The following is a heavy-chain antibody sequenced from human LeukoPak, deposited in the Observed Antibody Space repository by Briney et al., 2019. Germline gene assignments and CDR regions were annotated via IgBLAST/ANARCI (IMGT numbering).Heavy chain of an antibody. CDR1: GFTFSSYA. J-gene: IGHJ4*02. CDR3: ARRRIAVAGTGVWYFDY. CDR2: ISYDGSNK. V-gene: IGHV3-30-3*01. Sequence: GGSLRLSCATSGFTFSSYAMHWVRQAPGKGLEWVAVISYDGSNKYYADSVKGRFTISRDNSKNTLYLQMNSLRAEDTAVYYCARRRIAVAGTGVWYFDYWGQGTLVTVSS. D-gene: IGHD6-19*01.